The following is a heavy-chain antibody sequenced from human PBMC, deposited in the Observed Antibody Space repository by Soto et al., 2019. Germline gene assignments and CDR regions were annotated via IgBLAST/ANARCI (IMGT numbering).Heavy chain of an antibody. J-gene: IGHJ3*02. CDR1: VFTFSSYW. CDR2: INSDGSST. CDR3: AREGRFYDAFDI. D-gene: IGHD3-3*01. V-gene: IGHV3-74*01. Sequence: GGSLRLSCAASVFTFSSYWMHWVRQAPGKGLVWVSRINSDGSSTSYADSVKGRFTISRDNAKNTLYLQMNSMRAEDTAVYYCAREGRFYDAFDIWGQGTMVTVSS.